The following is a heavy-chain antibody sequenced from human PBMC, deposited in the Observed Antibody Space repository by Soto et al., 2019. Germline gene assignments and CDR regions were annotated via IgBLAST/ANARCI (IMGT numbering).Heavy chain of an antibody. V-gene: IGHV3-74*01. Sequence: EVQLVESGGGLVQPGGSLRLSCAASGLTLSSYWMHWVRQAPGKGLVWVSRISSDGSSTAYADSVRGRFNISRDNAKNTLYLQMNSVRAEDTAVYYCARFPGGFWSGARMLGHIWGQGTMVTVSS. CDR2: ISSDGSST. CDR3: ARFPGGFWSGARMLGHI. CDR1: GLTLSSYW. D-gene: IGHD3-3*01. J-gene: IGHJ3*02.